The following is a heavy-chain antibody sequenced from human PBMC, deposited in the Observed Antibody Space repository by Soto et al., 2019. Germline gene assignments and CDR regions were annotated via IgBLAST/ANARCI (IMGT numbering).Heavy chain of an antibody. V-gene: IGHV4-59*01. D-gene: IGHD5-12*01. CDR3: ARISGYSGGWYTYYFVF. Sequence: QVQLQESGPGLVKPSETLSLTCTVSGGSTSSYYWGWIRQPPGKALEWIGYFFYGGTSNYNPSLRSRVTCSGDTSENQLALRLSSVTAADTAVYFWARISGYSGGWYTYYFVFCGQGILVTVSS. CDR1: GGSTSSYY. J-gene: IGHJ4*02. CDR2: FFYGGTS.